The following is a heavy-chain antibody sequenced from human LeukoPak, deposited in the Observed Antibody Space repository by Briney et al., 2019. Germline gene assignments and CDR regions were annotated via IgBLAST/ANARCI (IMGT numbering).Heavy chain of an antibody. CDR2: IKSGGTT. CDR1: GLTVSSNY. V-gene: IGHV3-66*02. D-gene: IGHD6-13*01. J-gene: IGHJ3*02. CDR3: AKDRIAGHDTFDI. Sequence: GGSLSLSCAASGLTVSSNYMSWVSQAPGKRPNRVSLIKSGGTTYYADSVKGRFTFSRDNSKNTVYLQMNGLRAEDTAVYYCAKDRIAGHDTFDIWGQGTVVTVSS.